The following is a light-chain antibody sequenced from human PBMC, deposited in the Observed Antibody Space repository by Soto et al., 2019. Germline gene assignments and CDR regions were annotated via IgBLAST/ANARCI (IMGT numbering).Light chain of an antibody. V-gene: IGLV2-14*01. Sequence: QAVVTQPASVSGSPGQSIAISCTGTSSDVGYYNYVSWYQQHPGKAPNVMIYDVNNRPSGVPDRFSGSKSGNTASLTISGLQAEDEADYYCSSYTSSSTYVFGTGTKVTVL. CDR2: DVN. CDR1: SSDVGYYNY. CDR3: SSYTSSSTYV. J-gene: IGLJ1*01.